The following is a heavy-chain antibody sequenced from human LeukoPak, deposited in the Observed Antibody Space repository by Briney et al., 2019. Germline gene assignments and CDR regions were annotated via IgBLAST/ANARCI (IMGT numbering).Heavy chain of an antibody. CDR1: GDSFSSYA. J-gene: IGHJ6*03. Sequence: SANVSCKASGDSFSSYAITWVRQAPGQGLEWMGRIIPVFGTTTYAQKFQDRVTITADVGSSTAYLELTRLTSEDTALYFCAKQGAVRQDYYMDVWGNGTTVIVSS. D-gene: IGHD3-16*01. CDR3: AKQGAVRQDYYMDV. V-gene: IGHV1-69*15. CDR2: IIPVFGTT.